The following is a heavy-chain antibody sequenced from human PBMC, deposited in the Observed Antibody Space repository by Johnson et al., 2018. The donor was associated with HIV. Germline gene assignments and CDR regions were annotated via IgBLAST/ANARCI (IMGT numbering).Heavy chain of an antibody. Sequence: QEQLVESGGGVVQPGRSLRLSCAASGFTFSSYAMHWVRQAPGKGLEWVAVISYDGSNKYYADSVKGRFTISRDNSKNTLYLQMNSLRAEDTAVYYCARPVAGMNDAFDIRGQGTMVTVSS. D-gene: IGHD6-19*01. J-gene: IGHJ3*02. CDR1: GFTFSSYA. CDR3: ARPVAGMNDAFDI. V-gene: IGHV3-30-3*01. CDR2: ISYDGSNK.